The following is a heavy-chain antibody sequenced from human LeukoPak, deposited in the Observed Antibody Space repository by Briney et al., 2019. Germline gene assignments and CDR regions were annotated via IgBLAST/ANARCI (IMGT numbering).Heavy chain of an antibody. V-gene: IGHV1-8*01. D-gene: IGHD3-22*01. J-gene: IGHJ4*02. CDR1: GYTFTSYD. CDR3: ARDPPLNYYDSSAHFDY. Sequence: GASVKVSCKASGYTFTSYDINWVRQATGQGLEWMGWMNPNSGNTGYAQKFQGRVTMTRNTSISTAYMELSSLRSEDTAVYYCARDPPLNYYDSSAHFDYWGQGTLVTVSS. CDR2: MNPNSGNT.